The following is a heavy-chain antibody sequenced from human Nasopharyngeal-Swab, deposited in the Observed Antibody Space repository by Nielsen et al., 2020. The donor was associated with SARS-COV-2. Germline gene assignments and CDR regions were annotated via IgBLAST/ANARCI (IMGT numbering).Heavy chain of an antibody. D-gene: IGHD3-3*01. J-gene: IGHJ6*03. CDR2: INHSGIT. CDR3: ARAIFGVVIIFNYYDMDV. Sequence: WIRQPPGQGLEWLGEINHSGITNYNPSLKSRVTISVEPSKNQFYLKMSSVTAADTAVYYCARAIFGVVIIFNYYDMDVWGKGTTVTVSS. V-gene: IGHV4-34*01.